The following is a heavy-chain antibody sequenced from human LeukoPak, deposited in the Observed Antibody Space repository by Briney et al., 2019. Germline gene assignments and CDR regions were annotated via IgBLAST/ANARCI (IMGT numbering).Heavy chain of an antibody. CDR3: ARDLDCSGGSCYVLDWFDP. CDR1: GFIFSDYY. V-gene: IGHV3-11*06. J-gene: IGHJ5*02. Sequence: GGSLRLSCAASGFIFSDYYMSWIRQAPGKGLEWVSSISSSSSYIYYADSVKGRFTISRDNAKNSLYLQMNSLRAEDTAVYYCARDLDCSGGSCYVLDWFDPWGQGTLVTVSS. CDR2: ISSSSSYI. D-gene: IGHD2-15*01.